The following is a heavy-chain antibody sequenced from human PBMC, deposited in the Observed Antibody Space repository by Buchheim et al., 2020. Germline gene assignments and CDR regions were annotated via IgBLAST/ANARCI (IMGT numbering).Heavy chain of an antibody. J-gene: IGHJ4*02. CDR2: ISSNGKYT. CDR1: GFNFITYK. Sequence: VHVVEWGGGPVKPGGSLRLSCTASGFNFITYKMHWVRQAPGKGLEWVATISSNGKYTYYADSVNGRFTVSRDNGRSSVFLQMNSLRVGDSAVYYCARLDFGEGFWGQGTL. D-gene: IGHD4-17*01. CDR3: ARLDFGEGF. V-gene: IGHV3-21*01.